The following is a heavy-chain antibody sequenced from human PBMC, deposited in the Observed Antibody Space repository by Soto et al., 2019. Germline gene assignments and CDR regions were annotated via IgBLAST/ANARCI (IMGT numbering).Heavy chain of an antibody. CDR1: GGSISSYY. Sequence: SETLSLTCTVSGGSISSYYWSWIRQPPGKGLEWIGYIYYSGSTNYNPSLKSRVTISVDTSKNQFSLKLSSVTAADTAVYYCARGRRYCGGDCQTKFDYWGQGTLVTVSS. CDR2: IYYSGST. CDR3: ARGRRYCGGDCQTKFDY. V-gene: IGHV4-59*01. D-gene: IGHD2-21*02. J-gene: IGHJ4*02.